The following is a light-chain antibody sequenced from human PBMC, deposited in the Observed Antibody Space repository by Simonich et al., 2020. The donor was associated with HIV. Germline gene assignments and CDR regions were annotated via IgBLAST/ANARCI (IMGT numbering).Light chain of an antibody. CDR2: WAS. CDR3: QQYYAPPLT. Sequence: EIVMTQSPDSLAVSLGERATVNCRSSRSVLYSSNNKHSLAWYQQIPGQPPKLLIYWASTRESGVPDRFSGSGSGTDFTLTISSLQAEDVAVYYCQQYYAPPLTFGGGTRVEIK. CDR1: RSVLYSSNNKHS. J-gene: IGKJ4*01. V-gene: IGKV4-1*01.